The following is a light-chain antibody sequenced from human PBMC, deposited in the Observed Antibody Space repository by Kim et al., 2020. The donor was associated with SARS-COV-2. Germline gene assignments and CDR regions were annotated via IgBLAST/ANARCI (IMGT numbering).Light chain of an antibody. CDR2: DVS. Sequence: QSALTQPASVSGSPGQSITISCTGTSSDVGGYNYVSWYQQHPGKAPKLMIYDVSKRPSGVSNRFSGSKSGNTASLTISGLQAEDEDDYYCSSYTSSSTWVFGGGTQLTVL. CDR3: SSYTSSSTWV. J-gene: IGLJ3*02. CDR1: SSDVGGYNY. V-gene: IGLV2-14*01.